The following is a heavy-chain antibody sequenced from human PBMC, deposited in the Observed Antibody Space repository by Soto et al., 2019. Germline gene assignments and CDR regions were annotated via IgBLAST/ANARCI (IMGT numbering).Heavy chain of an antibody. J-gene: IGHJ4*02. CDR2: ISSSSSII. Sequence: GGSLRLSCAASGFTLSTYSMNWARQAPGKGLEWVSYISSSSSIIYYADSVKGRFTISRDNAKNSLYLHMNSLRDEDTAVYYCARDLIGSYLGFDYWGQGTLVTVSS. D-gene: IGHD1-26*01. CDR1: GFTLSTYS. V-gene: IGHV3-48*02. CDR3: ARDLIGSYLGFDY.